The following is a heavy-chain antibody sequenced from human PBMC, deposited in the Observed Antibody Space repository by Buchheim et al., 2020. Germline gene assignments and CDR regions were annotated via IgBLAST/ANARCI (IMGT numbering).Heavy chain of an antibody. J-gene: IGHJ4*02. D-gene: IGHD3-10*01. CDR2: ISYDGNNK. V-gene: IGHV3-30*18. CDR1: GFTFSSYG. CDR3: AKWSDIWFGDDDYFDY. Sequence: QVQLVESGGGVVQPGRSLRLSCAASGFTFSSYGMHWVRQAPGKGLEWVAVISYDGNNKYYADSVKGRFTISRDNSKNTLYLQMNSLRAEDTAVYYCAKWSDIWFGDDDYFDYWGQGTL.